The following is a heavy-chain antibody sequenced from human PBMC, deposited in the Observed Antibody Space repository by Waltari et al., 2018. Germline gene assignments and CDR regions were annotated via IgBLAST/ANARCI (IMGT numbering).Heavy chain of an antibody. D-gene: IGHD3-10*01. CDR3: AKSLGDTYGRYPMDY. CDR2: WRGRGGDT. V-gene: IGHV3-23*01. J-gene: IGHJ4*02. Sequence: EVQLLESGGGLVQPGGSLRLSCAASGFTFSGYTMTWVRQAPGKGLERGATWRGRGGDTYDADSGKGRFTISRDNSRNTRYLQMNTLRAGDTAGYYWAKSLGDTYGRYPMDYWGQGTLVTVAS. CDR1: GFTFSGYT.